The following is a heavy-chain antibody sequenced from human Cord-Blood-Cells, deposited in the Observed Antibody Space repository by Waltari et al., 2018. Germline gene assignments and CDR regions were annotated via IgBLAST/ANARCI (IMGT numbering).Heavy chain of an antibody. Sequence: QVQLQESGPGLVKPSQTLSLTCTASGGSISRGRYYCSWLRRPAGKGLEWIGYIYTSGSTNYNPSLKSRVTISVDTSKNQFSLKLSSVTAADTAVYYCARKGGIAAAGGWFDPWGQGTLVTVSS. V-gene: IGHV4-61*09. CDR2: IYTSGST. CDR3: ARKGGIAAAGGWFDP. J-gene: IGHJ5*02. D-gene: IGHD6-13*01. CDR1: GGSISRGRYY.